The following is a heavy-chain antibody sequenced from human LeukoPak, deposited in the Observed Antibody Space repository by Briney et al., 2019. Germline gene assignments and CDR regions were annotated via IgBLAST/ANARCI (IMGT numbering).Heavy chain of an antibody. D-gene: IGHD3-10*01. CDR2: INAGNGNT. CDR3: ARGGYYGSGSYYDY. J-gene: IGHJ4*02. V-gene: IGHV1-3*03. Sequence: GASVKVSRKASGYTFTSYAMHWVRQAPGQRLEWMGWINAGNGNTKYSQEFQGRVAITRDTSASTAYMELSSLRSEDMAVYYCARGGYYGSGSYYDYWGQGTLVTVSS. CDR1: GYTFTSYA.